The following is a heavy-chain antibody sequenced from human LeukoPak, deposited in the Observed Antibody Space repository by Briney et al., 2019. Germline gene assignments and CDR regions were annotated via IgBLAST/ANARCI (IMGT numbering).Heavy chain of an antibody. Sequence: GGSLRLSCAASGFTVSSNYMSWVRQAPGKGLEWVSVIYSGGSTYYADSVKGRFTISRDNSKNTLYLQMNSLRAEDTAVYYCARLRWDFYGMHVWGQGTTVTVSS. CDR2: IYSGGST. V-gene: IGHV3-53*01. CDR3: ARLRWDFYGMHV. CDR1: GFTVSSNY. J-gene: IGHJ6*02. D-gene: IGHD3-3*01.